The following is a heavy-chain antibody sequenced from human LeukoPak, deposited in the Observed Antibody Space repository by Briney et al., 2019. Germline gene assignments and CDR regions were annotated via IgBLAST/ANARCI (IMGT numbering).Heavy chain of an antibody. CDR3: GRSAGILTGRYIDS. V-gene: IGHV4-59*01. D-gene: IGHD3-9*01. Sequence: SETLSLTCTVSGVSISSYYWNWVRQPPGKGLEWIGYIYYDGSTNYNPSLKSRVTISLDTSKKQFSLNLKSVTAADTAVYYCGRSAGILTGRYIDSWGQGTLVTVSS. CDR2: IYYDGST. CDR1: GVSISSYY. J-gene: IGHJ4*02.